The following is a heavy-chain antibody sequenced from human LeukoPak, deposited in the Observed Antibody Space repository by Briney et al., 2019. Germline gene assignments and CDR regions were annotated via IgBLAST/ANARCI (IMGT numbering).Heavy chain of an antibody. V-gene: IGHV3-15*01. CDR2: IKSKTDGGTT. Sequence: PGGSLRLSCAAAGFTFKNAWMAWVRQAPGKGLEWAGRIKSKTDGGTTDYAAPVTGRFTISRDDSKNTLYRQMNSLKTEDTAVYYCTTDGAFCSGGNCDDFWGQGTLVTVSS. J-gene: IGHJ4*02. CDR3: TTDGAFCSGGNCDDF. CDR1: GFTFKNAW. D-gene: IGHD2-15*01.